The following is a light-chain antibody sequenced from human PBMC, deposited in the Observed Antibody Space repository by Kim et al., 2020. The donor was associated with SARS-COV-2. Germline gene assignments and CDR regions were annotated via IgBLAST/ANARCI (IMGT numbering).Light chain of an antibody. Sequence: APVKLACTSSSGHGSDAVAGNQQQPEKGPGYLMKVTSDGSHSKGDGIPDRLSGSSSGAERYLTISGLQSEDEADYYCQTWGTGILVFGGGTQLTVL. CDR2: VTSDGSH. J-gene: IGLJ2*01. CDR3: QTWGTGILV. V-gene: IGLV4-69*01. CDR1: SGHGSDA.